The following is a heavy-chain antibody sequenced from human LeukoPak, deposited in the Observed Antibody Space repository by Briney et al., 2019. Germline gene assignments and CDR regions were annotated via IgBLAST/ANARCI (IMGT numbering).Heavy chain of an antibody. V-gene: IGHV3-13*01. Sequence: PGGSLRLSCAASGVTFRSYDMHGARHTAGQGLEGVSTIGTNADIYYLASVKGRFTISRENAKNSLYLQMNSLRAGDTAVYYCARGGDFGYSYGGYYYMDVWGKGTTVTVSS. CDR3: ARGGDFGYSYGGYYYMDV. D-gene: IGHD5-18*01. J-gene: IGHJ6*03. CDR1: GVTFRSYD. CDR2: IGTNADI.